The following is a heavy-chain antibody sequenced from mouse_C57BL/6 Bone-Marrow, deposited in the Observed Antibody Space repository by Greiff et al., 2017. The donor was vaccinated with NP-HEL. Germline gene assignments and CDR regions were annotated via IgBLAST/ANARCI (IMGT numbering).Heavy chain of an antibody. V-gene: IGHV5-17*01. D-gene: IGHD1-1*01. CDR2: ISSGSSTI. J-gene: IGHJ4*01. CDR1: GFTFSDYG. Sequence: EVKLQESGGGLVKPGGSLKLSCAASGFTFSDYGMHWVRQAPEKGLEWVAYISSGSSTIYYADTVKGRFTISRDNAKNTLFLQMTSLRSEDTAMYYCASYGNAMDYWGQGTSVTVSS. CDR3: ASYGNAMDY.